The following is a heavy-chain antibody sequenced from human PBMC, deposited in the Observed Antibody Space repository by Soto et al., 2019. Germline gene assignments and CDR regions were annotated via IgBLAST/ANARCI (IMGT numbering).Heavy chain of an antibody. J-gene: IGHJ4*02. V-gene: IGHV1-24*01. CDR3: AIWFGEFPLPYYFDY. CDR2: FDPEDGET. CDR1: GYTLTELS. D-gene: IGHD3-10*01. Sequence: GASVKVSCKVSGYTLTELSMHWVRQAPGKGLEWMGGFDPEDGETIYAQKFQGRVTMTEDTSTDTAYMELSSLRSEDTAVYYCAIWFGEFPLPYYFDYWGQGTLVTVSS.